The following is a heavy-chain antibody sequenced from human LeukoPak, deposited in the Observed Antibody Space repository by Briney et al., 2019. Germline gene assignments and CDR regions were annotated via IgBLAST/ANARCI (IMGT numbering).Heavy chain of an antibody. CDR1: DFTFSNYW. J-gene: IGHJ4*02. V-gene: IGHV3-15*01. Sequence: GGSLRLSCAATDFTFSNYWMSWVRQAPGKGLEWVGRIKSKTDGGTTDYAAPVKGRFTISRDDSKNTLYLQMNSLKTEDTAVYYCHSSGWYVGDYWGQGTLVTVSS. D-gene: IGHD6-19*01. CDR2: IKSKTDGGTT. CDR3: HSSGWYVGDY.